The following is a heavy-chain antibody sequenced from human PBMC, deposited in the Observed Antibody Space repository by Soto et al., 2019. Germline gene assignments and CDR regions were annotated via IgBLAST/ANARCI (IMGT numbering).Heavy chain of an antibody. CDR3: ARHPERIAQIGWFDP. V-gene: IGHV3-7*02. J-gene: IGHJ5*02. CDR2: IKQDGSEK. Sequence: GGSLRLCCAASGFTFSSYGMSWVRQAPGKGLEWVANIKQDGSEKYYVDSVKGRFTISTDNAKHSLYLQMNSLRAEYTAVYYCARHPERIAQIGWFDPWGQGTLVSVYS. CDR1: GFTFSSYG. D-gene: IGHD6-13*01.